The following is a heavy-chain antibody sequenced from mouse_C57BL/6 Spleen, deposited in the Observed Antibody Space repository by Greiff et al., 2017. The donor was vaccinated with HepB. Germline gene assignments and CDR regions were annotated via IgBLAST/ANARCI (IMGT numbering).Heavy chain of an antibody. Sequence: QVQLKQPGAELVKPGASVKMSCKASGYTFTSYWITWVKQRPGQGLEWIGDIYPGSGSTNYNEKFKSKATLTVDTSSSTAYMQLSSLTSEDSAVYYCARTSLGTTVAAGGWYFDVWGTGTTVTVSS. V-gene: IGHV1-55*01. CDR3: ARTSLGTTVAAGGWYFDV. J-gene: IGHJ1*03. CDR2: IYPGSGST. D-gene: IGHD1-1*01. CDR1: GYTFTSYW.